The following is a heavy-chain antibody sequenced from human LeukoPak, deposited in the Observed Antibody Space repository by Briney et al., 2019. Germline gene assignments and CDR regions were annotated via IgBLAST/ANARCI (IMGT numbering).Heavy chain of an antibody. CDR2: IHYDGSNK. D-gene: IGHD3-10*01. CDR3: AKDDTLVRGVMEYMDV. V-gene: IGHV3-30*02. Sequence: GRSLRLSCAASGFTFSSYGMHWVRQAAGKGLKWGAFIHYDGSNKYYADSVKGRFTISRDSSKNTLYLQINRLRAEDTAVYYCAKDDTLVRGVMEYMDVWGKGTTVTISS. J-gene: IGHJ6*03. CDR1: GFTFSSYG.